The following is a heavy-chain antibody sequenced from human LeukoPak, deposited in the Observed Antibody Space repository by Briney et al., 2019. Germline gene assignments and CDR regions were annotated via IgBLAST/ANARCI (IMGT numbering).Heavy chain of an antibody. CDR1: GGSISSSSYY. CDR3: ASNEWSGYYFDY. Sequence: PSETLSLTCTVSGGSISSSSYYWGWIRQPPGKGLEWIGSMYSSGSTYHNPSLKSRVIMSVDTSKNQFSLKLSSVTAADTAVYYCASNEWSGYYFDYWGQGTLVTVSS. D-gene: IGHD3-3*01. V-gene: IGHV4-39*01. CDR2: MYSSGST. J-gene: IGHJ4*02.